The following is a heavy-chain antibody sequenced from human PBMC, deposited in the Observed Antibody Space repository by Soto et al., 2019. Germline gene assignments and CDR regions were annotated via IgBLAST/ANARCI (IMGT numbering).Heavy chain of an antibody. Sequence: SETLSLTCTVSGGSISSGGYYWSWIRQHPGKGLEWIGYIYSTGSPYYNRSLKSRLIISVAQSGNGFPLSLPFVPAGDTAVYNGAKVKGRWGSYYLNNGGRETPVPFS. V-gene: IGHV4-31*03. J-gene: IGHJ2*01. CDR2: IYSTGSP. CDR3: AKVKGRWGSYYLNN. CDR1: GGSISSGGYY. D-gene: IGHD1-26*01.